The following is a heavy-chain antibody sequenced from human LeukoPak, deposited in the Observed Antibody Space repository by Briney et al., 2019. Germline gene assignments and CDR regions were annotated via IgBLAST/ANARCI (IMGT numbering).Heavy chain of an antibody. J-gene: IGHJ4*02. Sequence: SVKVSCKXSGGTFSSYAISWVRQAPGQGLEWMGGIIPIFGTANYAQKFQGRVTITTDESTSTAYMELSSLRSEDTAVYYCARGPPQAGNFDYWGQGTLVTVSS. CDR1: GGTFSSYA. CDR3: ARGPPQAGNFDY. CDR2: IIPIFGTA. D-gene: IGHD6-19*01. V-gene: IGHV1-69*05.